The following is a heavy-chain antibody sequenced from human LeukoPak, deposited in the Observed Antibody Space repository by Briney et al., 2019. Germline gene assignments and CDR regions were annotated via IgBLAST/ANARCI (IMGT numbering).Heavy chain of an antibody. Sequence: PSETLSLTCAVYGGSFSGYYWSWIRQPPGKGLEWIGEINHSGSTNYNPSLKSRVTISVDTSKNQFSLKLSSVTAADTAMYYCARSYYDFWSGYYLDYWGQGTLVTVSS. J-gene: IGHJ4*02. CDR2: INHSGST. V-gene: IGHV4-34*01. CDR1: GGSFSGYY. CDR3: ARSYYDFWSGYYLDY. D-gene: IGHD3-3*01.